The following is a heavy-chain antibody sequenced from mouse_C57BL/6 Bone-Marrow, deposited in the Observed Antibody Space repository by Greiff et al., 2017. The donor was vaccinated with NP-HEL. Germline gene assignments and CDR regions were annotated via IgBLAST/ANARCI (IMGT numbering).Heavy chain of an antibody. CDR1: GFTFSSYT. J-gene: IGHJ2*01. Sequence: DVKLVQSGGGLVKPGGSLKLSCAASGFTFSSYTMSWVRQTPEKRLEWVATISGGGGNTYYPDSVKGRFTISRDNAKNTLYLQMSSLRSEDTALYYCARDDYYGSLFDYWGQGTTLTVSS. CDR2: ISGGGGNT. D-gene: IGHD1-1*01. V-gene: IGHV5-9*01. CDR3: ARDDYYGSLFDY.